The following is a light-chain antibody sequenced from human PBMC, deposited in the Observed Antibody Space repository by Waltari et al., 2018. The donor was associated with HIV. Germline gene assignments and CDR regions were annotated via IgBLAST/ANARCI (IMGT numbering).Light chain of an antibody. V-gene: IGLV1-47*01. CDR3: AAWDTSLSGSVV. CDR2: RNN. Sequence: QSVLTPPPSASGTPGQRVTISCSGSSSNIGSNYVYWYHQLPGTAPKLPIYRNNKQRTGVPARFTVSKSGNSASLDISGLRSEDEAEYYCAAWDTSLSGSVVFGGRTKLTVL. J-gene: IGLJ2*01. CDR1: SSNIGSNY.